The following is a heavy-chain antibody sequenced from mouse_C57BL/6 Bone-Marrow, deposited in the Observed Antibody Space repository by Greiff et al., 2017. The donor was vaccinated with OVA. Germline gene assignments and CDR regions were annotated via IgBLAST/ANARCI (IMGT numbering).Heavy chain of an antibody. D-gene: IGHD4-1*02. CDR2: INYDGSST. V-gene: IGHV5-16*01. Sequence: EVMLVESEGGLVQPGSSMKLSCTASGFTFSDYYMAWVRQVPEKGLEWVANINYDGSSTYYLDSLKSRFIISRDNAKNILYLQMSSLKSEDTATYYCARAGSTGAWYFDVWGTGTTVTVSS. CDR1: GFTFSDYY. CDR3: ARAGSTGAWYFDV. J-gene: IGHJ1*03.